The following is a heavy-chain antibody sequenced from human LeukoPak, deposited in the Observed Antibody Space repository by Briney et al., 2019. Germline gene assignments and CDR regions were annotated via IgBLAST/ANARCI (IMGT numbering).Heavy chain of an antibody. CDR2: INHSGST. V-gene: IGHV4-34*01. J-gene: IGHJ5*02. CDR3: ARGGGWGSYRYSNWFDP. Sequence: PSETLSLTCAVYGGSFSGYYWSWIRQPPGKGLGWIGEINHSGSTNYNPSLKSRVTISVDTSKNQFSLKLSSVTAADTAVYYCARGGGWGSYRYSNWFDPWGQGTLVTVSS. CDR1: GGSFSGYY. D-gene: IGHD3-16*02.